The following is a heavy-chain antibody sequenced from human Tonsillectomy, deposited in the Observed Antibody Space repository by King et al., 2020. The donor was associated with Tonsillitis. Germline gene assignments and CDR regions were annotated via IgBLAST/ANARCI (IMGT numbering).Heavy chain of an antibody. V-gene: IGHV4-61*02. D-gene: IGHD3-22*01. Sequence: QLQESGPGLVKPSQTLSLTCTVSGGSISRGTNYWTWIRQPAGKGLEWIGRIYTSGSTNYSPSLKSRVTMSVDTSKDQFSLSLSSVTAADTAVYYCALQNRDDYFDSSFAYWGQGTLVTVSS. CDR1: GGSISRGTNY. J-gene: IGHJ4*02. CDR3: ALQNRDDYFDSSFAY. CDR2: IYTSGST.